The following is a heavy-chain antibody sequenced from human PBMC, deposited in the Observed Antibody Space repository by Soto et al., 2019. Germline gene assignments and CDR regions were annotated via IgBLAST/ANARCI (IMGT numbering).Heavy chain of an antibody. CDR3: ARGYSYGYYYYGMDV. CDR1: GGTFSSYA. J-gene: IGHJ6*02. Sequence: SVKVSCKASGGTFSSYAISWVRQAPGQGLEWMGGIIPIFGTANYAQKFQGRVTITADESTSTAYMELSSLRSEDTAVYYCARGYSYGYYYYGMDVWGQGTTVTVSS. CDR2: IIPIFGTA. V-gene: IGHV1-69*13. D-gene: IGHD5-18*01.